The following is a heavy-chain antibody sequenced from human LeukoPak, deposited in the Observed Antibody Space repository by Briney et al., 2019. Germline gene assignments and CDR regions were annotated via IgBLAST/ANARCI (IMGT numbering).Heavy chain of an antibody. J-gene: IGHJ6*02. Sequence: GESLKISCKGSGYSFTSYWISWVRQMPGKGLEWMGRIDPSDSYTYYSPSFQGQVTISADKSSSTAFLQWSSLKAPDTAMYYCARQKHYYYAMDVWGQGTTVTVSS. V-gene: IGHV5-10-1*04. CDR3: ARQKHYYYAMDV. CDR2: IDPSDSYT. CDR1: GYSFTSYW.